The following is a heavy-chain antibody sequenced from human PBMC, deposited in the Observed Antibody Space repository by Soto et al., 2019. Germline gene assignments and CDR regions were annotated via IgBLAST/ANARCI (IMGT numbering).Heavy chain of an antibody. V-gene: IGHV1-8*01. CDR2: MNPNSGNT. Sequence: SVKVSCKASGYTFTSYDINWVRQATGQGLEWMGWMNPNSGNTGYAQKFQGRVTMTRNASISTAYMELSSLRSEDTAVYYCARGRIAVAGTFFRYYGMDVWGQGTTVNVSS. J-gene: IGHJ6*02. D-gene: IGHD6-19*01. CDR3: ARGRIAVAGTFFRYYGMDV. CDR1: GYTFTSYD.